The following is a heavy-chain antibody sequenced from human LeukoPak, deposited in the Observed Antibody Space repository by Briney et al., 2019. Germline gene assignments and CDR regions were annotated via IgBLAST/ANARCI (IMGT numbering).Heavy chain of an antibody. CDR1: GFTFSSYG. V-gene: IGHV3-30*02. J-gene: IGHJ4*02. Sequence: PGGSLRLSCAASGFTFSSYGMHWVRQAPGKGLEWVAFIRYDGSNKYYADSVKGRFTISRDNSKNTLYLQMNSLRAEDTAVYYCAKTDGYNAYQYFDYWGQGTLVTVSS. CDR3: AKTDGYNAYQYFDY. CDR2: IRYDGSNK. D-gene: IGHD5-24*01.